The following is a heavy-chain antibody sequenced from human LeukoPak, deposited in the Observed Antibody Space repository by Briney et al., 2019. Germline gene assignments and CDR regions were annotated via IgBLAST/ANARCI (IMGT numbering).Heavy chain of an antibody. CDR3: ARHGYTGTYGEHLQH. Sequence: GESLQISCQGSGYNFTNYWIGWVRQVPGKGLEWMGIIYPGDSDTRYSPSFQGQVTISADKSISTAYLQWSSLKASDTAIYYCARHGYTGTYGEHLQHWGQGTLVTVSS. J-gene: IGHJ1*01. CDR1: GYNFTNYW. V-gene: IGHV5-51*01. D-gene: IGHD1-26*01. CDR2: IYPGDSDT.